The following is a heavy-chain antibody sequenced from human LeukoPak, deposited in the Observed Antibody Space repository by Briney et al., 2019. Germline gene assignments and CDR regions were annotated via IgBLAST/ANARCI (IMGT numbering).Heavy chain of an antibody. CDR2: ISGGGNSA. Sequence: GGSLRLSCAASGFTSNNYAMSWVRQAPGKGLEWVSAISGGGNSAYYADSVKGRFTISRDNSKNTLSLQMNSLRADDTAIYYCAKGPLSGTFDYWGQGPLVTVSS. J-gene: IGHJ4*02. CDR1: GFTSNNYA. V-gene: IGHV3-23*01. CDR3: AKGPLSGTFDY. D-gene: IGHD3-3*01.